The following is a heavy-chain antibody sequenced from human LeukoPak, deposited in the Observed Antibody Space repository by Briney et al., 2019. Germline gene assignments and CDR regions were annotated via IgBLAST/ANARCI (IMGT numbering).Heavy chain of an antibody. CDR2: IIPIFGTA. V-gene: IGHV1-69*13. J-gene: IGHJ4*02. D-gene: IGHD3-9*01. Sequence: SVTVSFTASGGTFSIYSISWVRQAPGQGLEWMGGIIPIFGTANYAQKFQGRVTITADESTSTAYMELSSLRSEDTAVYYCARSKALRLDDIYYWGQGTLVTVSS. CDR3: ARSKALRLDDIYY. CDR1: GGTFSIYS.